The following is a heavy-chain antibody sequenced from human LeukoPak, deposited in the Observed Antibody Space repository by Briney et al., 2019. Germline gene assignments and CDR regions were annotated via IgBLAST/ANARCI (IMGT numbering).Heavy chain of an antibody. CDR1: GGSFSGYY. J-gene: IGHJ6*03. Sequence: SETLSLTCAVYGGSFSGYYWSWIRQPPGKGLEWLGELNHSGSTNYNPSLKSRVTISVDTSKNQFSLKLSSVTAADTAVYYCARGSRHMDVWGKGTTVTVSS. CDR3: ARGSRHMDV. CDR2: LNHSGST. V-gene: IGHV4-34*01.